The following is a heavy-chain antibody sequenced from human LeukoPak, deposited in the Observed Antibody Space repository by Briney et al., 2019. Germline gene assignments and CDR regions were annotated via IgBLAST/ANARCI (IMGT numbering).Heavy chain of an antibody. CDR2: IRSSSTYI. V-gene: IGHV3-21*01. J-gene: IGHJ4*02. D-gene: IGHD4-17*01. Sequence: GGSLRLSCAASGFTFNNYGMNWVRQAPGKGLEWVSSIRSSSTYIYYADSVKGRSTISGDNAKNSLYLQMNSLRAEDTAVYYCARDYGDRCFDYWGQGTLVTVSS. CDR1: GFTFNNYG. CDR3: ARDYGDRCFDY.